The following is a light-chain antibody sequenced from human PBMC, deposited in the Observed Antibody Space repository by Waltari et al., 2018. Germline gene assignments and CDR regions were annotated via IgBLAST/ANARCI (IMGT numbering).Light chain of an antibody. Sequence: IGLTQSPATLSLSPGQRATLSCWASQGVGSHLAWYQQKRGQAPRLLIYDASKRATGIPVRFSGSGFGTDFTLTIDSLESEDFGVYYCQQRSKWPPMFGQGTKVEIK. CDR3: QQRSKWPPM. CDR2: DAS. CDR1: QGVGSH. V-gene: IGKV3-11*01. J-gene: IGKJ1*01.